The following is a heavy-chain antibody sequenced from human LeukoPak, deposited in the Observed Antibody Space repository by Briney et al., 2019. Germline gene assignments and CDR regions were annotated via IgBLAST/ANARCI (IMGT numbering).Heavy chain of an antibody. Sequence: GASLQISCKGSGYIFTSYWIGWVRQLPGKGLEWMGIIYPGDSDTRYSPSFQGQVTISADKSISTAYLQWSSLKASDTAMYYCARRLGYCSGGSCHFDYWGQGTLVTVSS. V-gene: IGHV5-51*01. CDR3: ARRLGYCSGGSCHFDY. J-gene: IGHJ4*02. D-gene: IGHD2-15*01. CDR1: GYIFTSYW. CDR2: IYPGDSDT.